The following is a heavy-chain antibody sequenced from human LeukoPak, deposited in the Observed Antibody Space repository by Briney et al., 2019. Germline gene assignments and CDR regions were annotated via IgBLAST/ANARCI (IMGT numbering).Heavy chain of an antibody. CDR3: ARGRSNYYGMDV. CDR1: DGSINSYY. J-gene: IGHJ6*02. CDR2: IYYNGNT. D-gene: IGHD1-26*01. V-gene: IGHV4-59*01. Sequence: SETLSLTCSVSDGSINSYYWNWVRRPPGKGLEWIGYIYYNGNTNYSPSLKSRVTMSVDTSKNLFSLKVSSVTAADTAVYYCARGRSNYYGMDVWGQGTTVTVSS.